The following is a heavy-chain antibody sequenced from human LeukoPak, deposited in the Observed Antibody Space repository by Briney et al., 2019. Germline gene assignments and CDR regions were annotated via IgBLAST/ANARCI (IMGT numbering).Heavy chain of an antibody. J-gene: IGHJ4*02. V-gene: IGHV3-21*01. CDR3: ARRGYHDYSGFDY. CDR1: EFTFRSYS. D-gene: IGHD1-26*01. CDR2: ISSSDI. Sequence: GGSLRLSCAGSEFTFRSYSMNWVRQAPGKGLEWVSSISSSDIYYADSVKGRFTISRDNSKNSLYLQMKSLRAEDTALYYCARRGYHDYSGFDYWGQGTLATVSS.